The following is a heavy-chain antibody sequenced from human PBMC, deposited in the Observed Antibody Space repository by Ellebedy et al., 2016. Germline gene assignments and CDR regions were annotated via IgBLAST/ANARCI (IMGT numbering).Heavy chain of an antibody. CDR2: INPSGGST. CDR1: GYTFTSYY. J-gene: IGHJ4*02. Sequence: ASVKVSCKASGYTFTSYYMHWVRQAPGQGLEWMGIINPSGGSTSYAQKLQGRVTMTTDKSTSTAYMELRSLRSDDTAVYYCARYGYSGYDCPDYWGQGTLVTVSS. D-gene: IGHD5-12*01. CDR3: ARYGYSGYDCPDY. V-gene: IGHV1-46*04.